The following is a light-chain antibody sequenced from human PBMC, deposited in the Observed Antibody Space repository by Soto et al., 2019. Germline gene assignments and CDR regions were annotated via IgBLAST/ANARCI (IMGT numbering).Light chain of an antibody. CDR2: DAS. Sequence: EVVLTQSPATLSLSPGERATLSCRASQSVSSYLAWYQQKPCQTPRLLIYDASNRATGIPARFSGSGSGTDFTLTISSLEPEDFAFYFCQQRGNWPPTFGPGTKVDI. J-gene: IGKJ3*01. V-gene: IGKV3-11*01. CDR3: QQRGNWPPT. CDR1: QSVSSY.